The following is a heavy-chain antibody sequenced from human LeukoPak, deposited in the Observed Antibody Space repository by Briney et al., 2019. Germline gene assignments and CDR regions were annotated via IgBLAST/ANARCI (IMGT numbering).Heavy chain of an antibody. CDR3: ATSSMDV. J-gene: IGHJ6*03. CDR1: GGSISSYY. V-gene: IGHV4-4*07. CDR2: IYTSGST. Sequence: SETLSLTCTVSGGSISSYYWSWIRQPAGKGLEWIGRIYTSGSTNYNPSLKSRVTISVDKSQNQFSLMLSSVTAADTAVYYCATSSMDVWGKGTTVTVSS.